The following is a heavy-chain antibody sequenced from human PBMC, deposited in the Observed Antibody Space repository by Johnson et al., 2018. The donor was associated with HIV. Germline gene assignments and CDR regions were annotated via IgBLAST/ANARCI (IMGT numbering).Heavy chain of an antibody. CDR3: ARDGTTGPSGDAFDI. CDR1: GFTFSNAW. D-gene: IGHD1-14*01. CDR2: ISYDGTKK. J-gene: IGHJ3*02. Sequence: QVQLVESGGGLVKPGGSLRLSCAASGFTFSNAWMSWVRQRQAPGKGLEWVGVISYDGTKKFYADSVKGRFTISRDNSKNMVYLQMNSLRPEDTAVYYCARDGTTGPSGDAFDIWGQGTMVTVSS. V-gene: IGHV3-30-3*01.